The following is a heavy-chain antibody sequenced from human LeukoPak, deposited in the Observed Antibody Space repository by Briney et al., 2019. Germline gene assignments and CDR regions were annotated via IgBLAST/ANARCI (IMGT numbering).Heavy chain of an antibody. J-gene: IGHJ3*02. V-gene: IGHV4-61*05. CDR2: IYYSGST. CDR1: GGSISSSSYY. CDR3: ARRAVRGVNAFDI. Sequence: SETLSLTCTVSGGSISSSSYYWGWIRQPPGKGLEWIGYIYYSGSTNYNPSLKSRVTISVDTSKNQFSLKLSSVTAADTAVYYCARRAVRGVNAFDIWGQGTMVTVSS. D-gene: IGHD3-10*01.